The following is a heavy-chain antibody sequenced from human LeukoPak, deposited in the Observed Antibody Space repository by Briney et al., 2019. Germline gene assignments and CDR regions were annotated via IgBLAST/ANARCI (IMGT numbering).Heavy chain of an antibody. CDR3: ARAREVRGLTPF. Sequence: KPSETLSLTCTVSGGSISSSSYYWGWIRQPPGKGLEWIGSIYHSGSTYYNPSLKSRVTISVDKSKNQFSLRLTSVTAADTAVYYCARAREVRGLTPFWGQGTLVIVSS. D-gene: IGHD3-10*01. CDR2: IYHSGST. J-gene: IGHJ4*02. V-gene: IGHV4-39*07. CDR1: GGSISSSSYY.